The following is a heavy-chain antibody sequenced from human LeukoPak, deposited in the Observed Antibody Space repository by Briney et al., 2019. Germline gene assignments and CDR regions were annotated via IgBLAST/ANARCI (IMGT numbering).Heavy chain of an antibody. V-gene: IGHV4-39*01. CDR2: IYYSGST. J-gene: IGHJ4*02. Sequence: SETLSLTCTVSGGSISSSSYYWGWIRQPPGKGLEWIGSIYYSGSTYYNPSLKSRVTISVDTSKNQFSLKLSSVTAADTAVYYWARSGSYPDYGGQGTLVTVSS. CDR1: GGSISSSSYY. D-gene: IGHD1-26*01. CDR3: ARSGSYPDY.